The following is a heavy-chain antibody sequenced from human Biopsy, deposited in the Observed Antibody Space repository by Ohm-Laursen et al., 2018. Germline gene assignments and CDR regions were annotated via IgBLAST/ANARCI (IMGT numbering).Heavy chain of an antibody. J-gene: IGHJ4*02. Sequence: TLSLTWTVPGVSINGGRYYWNWIRHHPGKGLEWIGNIFYSANTYYNPSLKSRVTISVDTSKNQFSLKLSSVTAADTAVYYCARLGSGDYFPTFFDFWGQGALVTVSS. CDR1: GVSINGGRYY. CDR2: IFYSANT. D-gene: IGHD5-12*01. CDR3: ARLGSGDYFPTFFDF. V-gene: IGHV4-31*02.